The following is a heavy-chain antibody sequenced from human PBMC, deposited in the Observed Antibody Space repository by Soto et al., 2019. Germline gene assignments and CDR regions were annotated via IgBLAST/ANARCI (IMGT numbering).Heavy chain of an antibody. CDR2: ISGSGGST. CDR3: AKGVVVVVAATLHY. CDR1: GFTFSSYA. V-gene: IGHV3-23*01. D-gene: IGHD2-15*01. J-gene: IGHJ4*02. Sequence: EVQLLESGGGLVQPGGSLRLSCAASGFTFSSYAMSWVRQAPGKGLEWVSAISGSGGSTYYADSVKGRFTISRDNSKNTLYLQMNSLRAEDTAVYYWAKGVVVVVAATLHYWGQGTLVTVSS.